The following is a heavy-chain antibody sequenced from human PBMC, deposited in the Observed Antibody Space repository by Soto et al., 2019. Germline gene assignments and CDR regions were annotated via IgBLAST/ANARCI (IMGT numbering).Heavy chain of an antibody. Sequence: EVQLVESGGGLIQPGGSLRLSCAVSGFTVRANYMRWVRQAPGKGLEWVSVIYSGGTTYYADSVKGRFIISRDISENTLYLKMNILRAEDTAVYYCHGYGYWGQGTLVTVSS. J-gene: IGHJ4*02. CDR3: HGYGY. V-gene: IGHV3-53*01. D-gene: IGHD5-12*01. CDR2: IYSGGTT. CDR1: GFTVRANY.